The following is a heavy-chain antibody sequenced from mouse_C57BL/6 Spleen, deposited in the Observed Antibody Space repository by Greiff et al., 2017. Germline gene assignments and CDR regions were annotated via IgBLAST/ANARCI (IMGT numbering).Heavy chain of an antibody. CDR2: IDPEDGET. CDR1: GFNIKDYY. J-gene: IGHJ3*01. D-gene: IGHD2-1*01. Sequence: EVQLQQSGAELVKPGASVKLSCTASGFNIKDYYMHWVKQRTEQGLEWIGRIDPEDGETKYAPNFQGKATITADTSSNTAYLQLSSLTSEDTAVYYCAAIYYGNLAYWGQGTLVTVSA. V-gene: IGHV14-2*01. CDR3: AAIYYGNLAY.